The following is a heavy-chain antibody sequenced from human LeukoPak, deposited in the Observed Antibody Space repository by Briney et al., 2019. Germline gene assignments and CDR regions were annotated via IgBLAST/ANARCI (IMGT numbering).Heavy chain of an antibody. V-gene: IGHV1-8*02. Sequence: ASVKVSCKATGYTFTNSDINWVRQAPGQGLEWMGWMNPNSGHTGYARNLQGRVTITRNTSLSTAYMELSSLRSEDTAVYYCARGLRYYDFWYGSYRETSYYFDYWGQGTLVTVSS. CDR3: ARGLRYYDFWYGSYRETSYYFDY. J-gene: IGHJ4*02. D-gene: IGHD3-3*01. CDR2: MNPNSGHT. CDR1: GYTFTNSD.